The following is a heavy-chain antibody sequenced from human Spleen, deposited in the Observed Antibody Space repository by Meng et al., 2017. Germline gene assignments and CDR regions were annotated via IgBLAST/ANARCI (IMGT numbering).Heavy chain of an antibody. Sequence: QVQLVQSGAEVKKPGASVKVSCKASGYTFTSYGISWVRQAPGQGLEWMGWISAYNGNTNYAQKLQGRVTMTTDTSTSTAYMELRSLRSDDTAVYYCARELTPLNYYDSSGYYFDYWGQGTLVTVSS. CDR1: GYTFTSYG. J-gene: IGHJ4*02. CDR3: ARELTPLNYYDSSGYYFDY. V-gene: IGHV1-18*01. D-gene: IGHD3-22*01. CDR2: ISAYNGNT.